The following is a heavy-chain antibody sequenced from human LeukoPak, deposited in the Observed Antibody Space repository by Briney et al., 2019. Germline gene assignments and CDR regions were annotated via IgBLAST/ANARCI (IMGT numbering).Heavy chain of an antibody. CDR2: INQDGSEK. V-gene: IGHV3-7*05. CDR3: ARNFD. CDR1: GFTFSSNW. J-gene: IGHJ1*01. Sequence: GGSPRLSCAASGFTFSSNWMTWVRQAPGKGLEWVANINQDGSEKYYVDSVKGRFTVSRDNAKNSLYLQMNSLRVEDTAVYYCARNFDWGQGTLVTVSP.